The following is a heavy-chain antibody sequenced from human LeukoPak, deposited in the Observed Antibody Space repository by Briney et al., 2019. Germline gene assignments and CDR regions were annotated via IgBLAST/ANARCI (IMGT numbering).Heavy chain of an antibody. Sequence: PSETLSLTCTVSGGSISSSSYYWGWIRQPPGKGLEWIGSIYYSGSTYYNPSLKSRVTISVNTSKTQFSLKPSSVTAADTAVYYCARLGRGSGYYFYWGQGTLVTVSS. CDR3: ARLGRGSGYYFY. J-gene: IGHJ4*02. V-gene: IGHV4-39*01. CDR2: IYYSGST. CDR1: GGSISSSSYY. D-gene: IGHD3-22*01.